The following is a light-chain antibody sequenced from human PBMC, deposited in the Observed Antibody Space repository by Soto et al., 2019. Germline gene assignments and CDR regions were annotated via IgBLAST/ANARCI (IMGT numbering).Light chain of an antibody. J-gene: IGKJ3*01. CDR1: QTISSW. CDR3: QQLNSYPLT. CDR2: KAS. Sequence: DIQMTQSPSTLSGSVGDRVTITCRASQTISSWLAWYQQKPGKAPKLLIYKASTLKSGVPSRFSGSGSGTEFTLTISSLQPEDFATYYCQQLNSYPLTFGPGTTVDIK. V-gene: IGKV1-5*03.